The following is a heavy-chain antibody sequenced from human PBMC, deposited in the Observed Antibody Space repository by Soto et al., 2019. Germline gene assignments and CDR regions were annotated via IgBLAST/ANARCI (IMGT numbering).Heavy chain of an antibody. CDR2: IYPGDSDT. Sequence: GESLKISCKGSGYSFPIFWIAWVRQMPGKGLEWMGIIYPGDSDTRYGPSFQGQITISVDKSISTAYLQWSSLKASDSAMYYCARRSRPPYCSGGSCFHNWFDAGGQGTLVTVSS. CDR3: ARRSRPPYCSGGSCFHNWFDA. J-gene: IGHJ5*02. D-gene: IGHD2-15*01. CDR1: GYSFPIFW. V-gene: IGHV5-51*01.